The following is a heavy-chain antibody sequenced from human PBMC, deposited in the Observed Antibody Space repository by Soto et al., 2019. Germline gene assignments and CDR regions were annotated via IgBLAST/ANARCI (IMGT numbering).Heavy chain of an antibody. CDR3: ARKGGTGTYHNWFDP. J-gene: IGHJ5*02. Sequence: QLRLQESGPGLVRPSETLSLICNVSGGAVNSRGYDWAWIRQPPGKGLMWIGTMSYDGVVSYNSSLQGRVSISKDTSTNHFSLRLNSVTAADTAFYYCARKGGTGTYHNWFDPWGPGTLVTVSS. V-gene: IGHV4-39*02. CDR2: MSYDGVV. D-gene: IGHD3-10*01. CDR1: GGAVNSRGYD.